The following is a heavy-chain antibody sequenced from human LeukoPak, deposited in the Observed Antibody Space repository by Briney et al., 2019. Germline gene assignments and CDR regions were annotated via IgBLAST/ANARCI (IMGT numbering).Heavy chain of an antibody. V-gene: IGHV3-21*01. CDR2: ISSSSSYI. Sequence: GSLRLSCAACGFTFSSYSMNWVRQAPGKGLEWVSSISSSSSYIYYADSVKGRFTISRDNAKNSLYLQMNSLRAEDTAVYYCARGRLAFYYYYMDVWGKGTTVTVSS. J-gene: IGHJ6*03. CDR3: ARGRLAFYYYYMDV. CDR1: GFTFSSYS.